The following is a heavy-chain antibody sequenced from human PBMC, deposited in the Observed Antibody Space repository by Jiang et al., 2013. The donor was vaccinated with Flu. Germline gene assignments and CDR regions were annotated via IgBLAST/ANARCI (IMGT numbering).Heavy chain of an antibody. CDR3: ARDKGFLDAYYYYYYYMDV. CDR2: IIPIFGTA. J-gene: IGHJ6*03. Sequence: VKKPGSSVKVSCKASGGTFSSYAISWVRQAPGQGLEWMGGIIPIFGTANYAQKFQGRVTITADESTSTAYMELSSLRSEDTAVYYCARDKGFLDAYYYYYYYMDVWGKGTTVTVSS. CDR1: GGTFSSYA. V-gene: IGHV1-69*01. D-gene: IGHD3-3*01.